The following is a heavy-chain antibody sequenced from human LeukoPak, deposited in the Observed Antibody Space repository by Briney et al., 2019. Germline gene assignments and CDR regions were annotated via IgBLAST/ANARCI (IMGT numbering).Heavy chain of an antibody. J-gene: IGHJ4*02. D-gene: IGHD6-13*01. V-gene: IGHV4-39*07. CDR1: GGSISSSSYY. Sequence: SETLSLTCTGSGGSISSSSYYWSWIRQPPGKGLERIGEINHSGSTNYNPSLKSRVTISVDTSKNQFSLKLSSVTAADTAVYYCARGLLNIAAAGIDYWGQGTLVTVSS. CDR3: ARGLLNIAAAGIDY. CDR2: INHSGST.